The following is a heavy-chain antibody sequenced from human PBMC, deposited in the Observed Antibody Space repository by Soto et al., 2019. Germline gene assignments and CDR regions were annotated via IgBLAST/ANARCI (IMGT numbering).Heavy chain of an antibody. Sequence: QVQLQQWGAGLLKPSETLSLTCAVYGGSFSGYYWSWIRQPPGKGLEWIGEINHSGSTNYNPSLKSRVTISVDTSKNQFSLKLSSVTAADTAVYYCARDRARLSVYYYYYGMDVWGQGTTVTVSS. CDR1: GGSFSGYY. D-gene: IGHD6-6*01. CDR3: ARDRARLSVYYYYYGMDV. V-gene: IGHV4-34*01. CDR2: INHSGST. J-gene: IGHJ6*02.